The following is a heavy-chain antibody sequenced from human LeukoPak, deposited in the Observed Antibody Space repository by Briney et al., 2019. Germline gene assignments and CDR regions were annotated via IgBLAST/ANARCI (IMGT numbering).Heavy chain of an antibody. CDR1: GFTFTSYA. V-gene: IGHV3-30*03. Sequence: GGSLRLSCAASGFTFTSYAMSWVRQAPGKGLEWVAVISYDGSNKYYADSVTGRFTISRDNSKNTLYLQMNSLRAEDTAVYYCAIGERFIDAFEFWGQGTVATVSS. CDR2: ISYDGSNK. CDR3: AIGERFIDAFEF. J-gene: IGHJ3*01.